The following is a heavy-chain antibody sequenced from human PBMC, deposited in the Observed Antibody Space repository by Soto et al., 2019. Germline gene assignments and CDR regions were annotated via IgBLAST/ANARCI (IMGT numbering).Heavy chain of an antibody. CDR3: AGGVSYYYYYYGMDV. CDR2: ISWDGGST. J-gene: IGHJ6*02. V-gene: IGHV3-43*01. CDR1: GFTFDDYT. Sequence: EVQLVESGGVVVQPGGSLRLSCAASGFTFDDYTMHWVRQAPGKGLEWVSLISWDGGSTYYADSVKGRFTISRDNSKNSLYLQMNSLRTEDTALYYCAGGVSYYYYYYGMDVWGQGTTVTVSS. D-gene: IGHD3-16*01.